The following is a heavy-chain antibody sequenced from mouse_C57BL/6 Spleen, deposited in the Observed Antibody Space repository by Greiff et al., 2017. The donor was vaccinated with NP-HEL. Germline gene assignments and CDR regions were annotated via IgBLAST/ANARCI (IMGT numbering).Heavy chain of an antibody. J-gene: IGHJ2*01. CDR2: IDPSDSYT. CDR1: GYTFTSYW. D-gene: IGHD1-1*01. Sequence: QVQLQQPGAELVMPGASVKLSCKASGYTFTSYWMHWVKQRPGQGLEWIGEIDPSDSYTNYNQKFKGKSTLTVDKSSSTAYMQLSSLTSEDSAVYYCARRAIYYYGSSPFDDWGQGTTLTVSS. V-gene: IGHV1-69*01. CDR3: ARRAIYYYGSSPFDD.